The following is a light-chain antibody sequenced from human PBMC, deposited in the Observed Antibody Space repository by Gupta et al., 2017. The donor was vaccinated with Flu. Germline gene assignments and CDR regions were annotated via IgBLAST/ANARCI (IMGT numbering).Light chain of an antibody. CDR2: EVI. V-gene: IGLV2-14*01. J-gene: IGLJ2*01. CDR1: SNDVGGYNH. Sequence: QSALPQPASVSGSPGQSITISCTGTSNDVGGYNHVSWYQQRPGKAPKLMIYEVITRPSGVSDRFSGSKSGNTASLTISGLEAEDEAYYYCSSYTTINALVIFGGGTELTVL. CDR3: SSYTTINALVI.